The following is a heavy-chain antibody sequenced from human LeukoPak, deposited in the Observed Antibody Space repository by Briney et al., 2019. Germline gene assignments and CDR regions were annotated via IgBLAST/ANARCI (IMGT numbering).Heavy chain of an antibody. Sequence: GESLKISCRGSGYSFTSYWIGWVRQMPGKGLEWMGIIYPGGSDTRFSPSFRGQVTISADKSISTAYLQWSSLKASDTAMYYCARSMPQYSSSPNWFDPWGQGTLVTVSS. CDR3: ARSMPQYSSSPNWFDP. D-gene: IGHD6-6*01. CDR1: GYSFTSYW. V-gene: IGHV5-51*01. J-gene: IGHJ5*02. CDR2: IYPGGSDT.